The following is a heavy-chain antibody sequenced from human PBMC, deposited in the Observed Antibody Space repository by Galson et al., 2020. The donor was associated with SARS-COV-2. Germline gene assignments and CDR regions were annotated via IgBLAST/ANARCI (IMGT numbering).Heavy chain of an antibody. D-gene: IGHD2-8*01. J-gene: IGHJ4*02. CDR1: GGSISSSSYY. CDR3: ARARQLGDCSKGVCYTHSIYCDY. V-gene: IGHV4-39*07. Sequence: SETLSLTCTVPGGSISSSSYYWGWIRQPPGKGLEWIGSIYYSGSTYYNPSLKSRVTISVDTSKNQFSLKLSSVTAADTAVYYCARARQLGDCSKGVCYTHSIYCDYWGQGTLVTVSS. CDR2: IYYSGST.